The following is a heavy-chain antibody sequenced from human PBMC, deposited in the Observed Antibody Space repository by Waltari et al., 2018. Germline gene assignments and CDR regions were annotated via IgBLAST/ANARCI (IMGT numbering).Heavy chain of an antibody. J-gene: IGHJ4*02. Sequence: QVQLQESGPGLVKPSETLYLTCTVSGGSISNYYWSWIRQPPGKGLEWIGYIYYSGSTKYNPSLKSRLTISLDTSKNQFSLKLGSVTAADTAVYYCAREIGSGYSLDYWGQGTLVTVSS. CDR2: IYYSGST. D-gene: IGHD3-22*01. CDR1: GGSISNYY. CDR3: AREIGSGYSLDY. V-gene: IGHV4-59*01.